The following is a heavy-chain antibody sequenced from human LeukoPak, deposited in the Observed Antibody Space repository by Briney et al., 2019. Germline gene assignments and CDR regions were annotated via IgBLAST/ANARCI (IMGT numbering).Heavy chain of an antibody. CDR2: IKSKTDGGTA. CDR1: GFTFSNAW. J-gene: IGHJ4*02. Sequence: GGSLRLSCAASGFTFSNAWMSWVRQAPGKGLEWVGRIKSKTDGGTADNAAPVKGRFTISRDDSKNMLYLEMNSLKSEDTAPYYCTTLGIRGHHDFSAPRGQGTLVTVSS. CDR3: TTLGIRGHHDFSAP. D-gene: IGHD4/OR15-4a*01. V-gene: IGHV3-15*01.